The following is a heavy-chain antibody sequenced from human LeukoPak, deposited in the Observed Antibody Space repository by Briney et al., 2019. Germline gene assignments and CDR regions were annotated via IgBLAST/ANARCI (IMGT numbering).Heavy chain of an antibody. CDR1: GFSFSSYG. V-gene: IGHV3-30*02. CDR3: ANIPNSFGPDY. D-gene: IGHD3-16*01. Sequence: GGSLRLSCAASGFSFSSYGMHWVRLAPGRGLEWVAFIPKDGSYEKYADSMKGRFAISRDNSKSTLYLHMNSLRAEDTAVYYCANIPNSFGPDYWGQGSLVTVSS. CDR2: IPKDGSYE. J-gene: IGHJ4*02.